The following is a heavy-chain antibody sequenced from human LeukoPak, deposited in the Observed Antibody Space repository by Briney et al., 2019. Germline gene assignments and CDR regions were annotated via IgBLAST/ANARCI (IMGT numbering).Heavy chain of an antibody. CDR2: VYPSAGTS. CDR3: VREYHGGYFDF. V-gene: IGHV1-46*03. CDR1: GYIFTSYY. J-gene: IGHJ4*02. Sequence: ASVKVSCKXSGYIFTSYYLHWVRQAPGQGLEWLGVVYPSAGTSDPSQRFRARITLSDDTSTSTVYMELRSLKSEDTAIYFCVREYHGGYFDFWGQGTLVTVSS. D-gene: IGHD3-16*01.